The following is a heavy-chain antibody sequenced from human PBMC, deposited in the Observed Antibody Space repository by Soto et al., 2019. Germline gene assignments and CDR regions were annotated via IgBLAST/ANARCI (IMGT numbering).Heavy chain of an antibody. CDR3: ARRGPGTYFDY. Sequence: PGGSLRLSCAASGFTFSSYGMHWVRQAPGKGLEWVAVIWYDGSNKYYADSVKGRFTISRDNSKNTLYLQMNSLRAEDTAVYYCARRGPGTYFDYWGQGTLVTVSS. CDR1: GFTFSSYG. D-gene: IGHD6-13*01. CDR2: IWYDGSNK. J-gene: IGHJ4*02. V-gene: IGHV3-33*01.